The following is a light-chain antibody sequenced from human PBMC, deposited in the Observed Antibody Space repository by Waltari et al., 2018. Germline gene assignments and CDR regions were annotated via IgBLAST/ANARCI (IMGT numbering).Light chain of an antibody. V-gene: IGLV2-23*02. Sequence: QSALTQPASVSGSPGQSITISCTGSSNNIGFYDLVSWYQQHPGKAPKLIIFDVIKRPSGVSDLFSGAKSGNPAYLRISGLQTEDDADYYCCSYSGSGSFPYVFGPGTRVAVL. CDR2: DVI. CDR3: CSYSGSGSFPYV. CDR1: SNNIGFYDL. J-gene: IGLJ1*01.